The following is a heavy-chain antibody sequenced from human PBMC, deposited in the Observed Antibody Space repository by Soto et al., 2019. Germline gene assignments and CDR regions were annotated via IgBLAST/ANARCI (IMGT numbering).Heavy chain of an antibody. CDR3: AKGRDYDFWSGYYVDY. CDR2: ISGSGGST. V-gene: IGHV3-23*01. Sequence: GGSLRLSCAASGFTFSSYAMSWVRQAPGKGLEWVSAISGSGGSTYYADSVKGRFTISRDNSKNTLYLQMNSLRAEDTAVYYCAKGRDYDFWSGYYVDYWGQGTLVTVSS. CDR1: GFTFSSYA. J-gene: IGHJ4*02. D-gene: IGHD3-3*01.